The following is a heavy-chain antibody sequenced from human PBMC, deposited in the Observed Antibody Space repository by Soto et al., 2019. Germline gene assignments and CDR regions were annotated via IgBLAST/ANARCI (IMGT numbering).Heavy chain of an antibody. CDR2: IIPILGIA. Sequence: SVKVSCKASGGTFSSYTISWVRQAPGQGLEWMGRIIPILGIANYAQKFQGRVTITADKSTSTAYMELSSLRSEDTAVYYCARAISDDGEKYYYYYDYMDVWGKGTTVTVSS. V-gene: IGHV1-69*02. D-gene: IGHD2-21*01. CDR1: GGTFSSYT. CDR3: ARAISDDGEKYYYYYDYMDV. J-gene: IGHJ6*03.